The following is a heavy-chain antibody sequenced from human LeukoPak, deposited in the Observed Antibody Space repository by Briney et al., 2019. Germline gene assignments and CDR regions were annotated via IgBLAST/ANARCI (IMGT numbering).Heavy chain of an antibody. D-gene: IGHD3-10*01. CDR3: ARGGYYGSGNDFRFDP. V-gene: IGHV4-30-4*07. Sequence: PSQTLSLTCAVSGGSISSGDYSWSWIRQPPGKGLEWIGYIYYTDTNYNPSLKSRVTISVDTSKNQFSLKLSSVTAADTAIYYCARGGYYGSGNDFRFDPWGQGTLVTVSS. J-gene: IGHJ5*02. CDR1: GGSISSGDYS. CDR2: IYYTDT.